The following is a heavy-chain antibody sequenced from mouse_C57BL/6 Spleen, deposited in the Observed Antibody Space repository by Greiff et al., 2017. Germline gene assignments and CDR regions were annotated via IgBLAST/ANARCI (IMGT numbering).Heavy chain of an antibody. V-gene: IGHV1-63*01. CDR2: IYPGGGYT. Sequence: VQLQQSGAELVRPGTSVKMSCKASGYTFTNYWIGWAKPRPGHGLEWIGDIYPGGGYTNYNEKFKGKATLTADKSSSTAYMQFSSLTSEDSAIYYCARRGYLDFDVWGTGTTGTVSS. J-gene: IGHJ1*03. D-gene: IGHD3-1*01. CDR3: ARRGYLDFDV. CDR1: GYTFTNYW.